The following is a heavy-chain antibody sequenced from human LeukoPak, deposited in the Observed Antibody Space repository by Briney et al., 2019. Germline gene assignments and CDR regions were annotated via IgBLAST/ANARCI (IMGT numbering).Heavy chain of an antibody. J-gene: IGHJ6*04. Sequence: SETLSLTCAVSGYSISSGYYWSWIRQPPGKGLEWIGYIYYSGSTNYNPSLKSRVTISVDTSKNQFSLKLSSVTAADTAVYYCARLVPAAMPNYYGMDVWGKGTTVTVSS. D-gene: IGHD2-2*01. CDR2: IYYSGST. CDR3: ARLVPAAMPNYYGMDV. CDR1: GYSISSGYY. V-gene: IGHV4-61*01.